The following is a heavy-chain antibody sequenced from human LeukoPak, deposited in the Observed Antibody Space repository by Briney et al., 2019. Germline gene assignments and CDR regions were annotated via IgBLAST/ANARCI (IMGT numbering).Heavy chain of an antibody. V-gene: IGHV1-69*01. Sequence: ASVKVSCKASGGTFSNYAIVWVRQAPGQGLEWMGGIVPGFDSTDYAEKFQDRVTITADESTGTAYMELSSLRFADTAMYYCARWDAHYHEGENWFDPWGQGTLVTVSS. CDR3: ARWDAHYHEGENWFDP. D-gene: IGHD3-10*01. J-gene: IGHJ5*02. CDR1: GGTFSNYA. CDR2: IVPGFDST.